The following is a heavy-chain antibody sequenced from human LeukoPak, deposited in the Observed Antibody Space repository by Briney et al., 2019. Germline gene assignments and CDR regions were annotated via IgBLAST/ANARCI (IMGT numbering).Heavy chain of an antibody. CDR3: ARNYYGSGGPFAYNWFDP. J-gene: IGHJ5*02. V-gene: IGHV4-39*07. CDR2: IYYSGST. Sequence: NSSETLSLTCTVSGGSISSSSYYWGWIRQPPGKGLEWIGSIYYSGSTYYNPSLKSRVTISVDTSKNQFSLKLSSVTAADTAVYYCARNYYGSGGPFAYNWFDPWGQGTLVTVSS. CDR1: GGSISSSSYY. D-gene: IGHD3-10*01.